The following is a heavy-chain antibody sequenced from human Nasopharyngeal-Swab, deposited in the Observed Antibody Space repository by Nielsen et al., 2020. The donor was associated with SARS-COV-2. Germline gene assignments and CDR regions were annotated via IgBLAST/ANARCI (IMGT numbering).Heavy chain of an antibody. D-gene: IGHD6-19*01. CDR2: INEDGSEK. Sequence: GESLKISCAASGFTFSSYWMSWVRQAPGKGLEWVANINEDGSEKYYMDSVKGRFTISRDNAKKSLDLQMNSLRAEDTAVYYCARGGAVAGNDYYYGMDVWGQGTTVTVSS. CDR1: GFTFSSYW. J-gene: IGHJ6*02. V-gene: IGHV3-7*01. CDR3: ARGGAVAGNDYYYGMDV.